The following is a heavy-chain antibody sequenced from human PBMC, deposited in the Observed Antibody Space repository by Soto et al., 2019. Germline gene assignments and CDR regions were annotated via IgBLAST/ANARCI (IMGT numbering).Heavy chain of an antibody. V-gene: IGHV4-59*01. D-gene: IGHD3-3*01. CDR1: GGSISSYY. J-gene: IGHJ6*03. CDR3: ARDRFEDFWSGYPPYYYYMDV. Sequence: NPSETLSLTCTVSGGSISSYYWSWIRQPPGKGLEWIGYIYYSGSTNYNPSLKSRVTISVDTSKNQFSLKLSSVTAADTAVYYCARDRFEDFWSGYPPYYYYMDVWGKGTTVTVSS. CDR2: IYYSGST.